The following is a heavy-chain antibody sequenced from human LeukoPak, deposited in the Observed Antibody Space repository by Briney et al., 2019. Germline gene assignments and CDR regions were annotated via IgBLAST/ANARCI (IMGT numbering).Heavy chain of an antibody. CDR1: GYTFTSYC. V-gene: IGHV1-46*01. CDR2: INPSGGST. D-gene: IGHD3-3*01. J-gene: IGHJ4*02. CDR3: ARDFYDFWSGYRGPDY. Sequence: ASVKVSCKASGYTFTSYCMHWVRQAPGQGLEWMGIINPSGGSTSYAQKFQGRVTMTRDTSTSTVYMELSSLRSEDTAVYYCARDFYDFWSGYRGPDYWGQGTLVTVSS.